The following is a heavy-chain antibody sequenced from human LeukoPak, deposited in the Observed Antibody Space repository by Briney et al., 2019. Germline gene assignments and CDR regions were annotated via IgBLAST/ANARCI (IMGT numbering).Heavy chain of an antibody. Sequence: SETLSLTCAVSGGSISSSSYYWDWIRQPPGKGLEWIASIYYSGSTYYNPSLKSRITISVDTSKNQFSLKLSSVTAADTAVYYCARHRIAAAAEQGFDPWGQGTLVTVSS. CDR1: GGSISSSSYY. CDR2: IYYSGST. CDR3: ARHRIAAAAEQGFDP. D-gene: IGHD6-13*01. V-gene: IGHV4-39*01. J-gene: IGHJ5*02.